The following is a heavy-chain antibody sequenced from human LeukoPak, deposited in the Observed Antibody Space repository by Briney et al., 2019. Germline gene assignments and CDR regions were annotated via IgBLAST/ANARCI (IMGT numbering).Heavy chain of an antibody. J-gene: IGHJ4*02. CDR3: AKDSDGSSWTPDY. CDR1: GFTFSSYA. CDR2: ISGSGGST. V-gene: IGHV3-23*01. Sequence: GGSLRLSCAASGFTFSSYAMSWVRQAPGKGLAWVAAISGSGGSTYYADSVKGRFTISRDNSKNTLYLQMNSLRAEDTAVYYCAKDSDGSSWTPDYWGQGTLVTVSS. D-gene: IGHD6-13*01.